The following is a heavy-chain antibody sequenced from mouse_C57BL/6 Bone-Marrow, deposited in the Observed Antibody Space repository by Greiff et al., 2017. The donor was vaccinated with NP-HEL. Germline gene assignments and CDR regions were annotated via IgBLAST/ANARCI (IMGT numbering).Heavy chain of an antibody. CDR3: ARNWELHYYAMDY. Sequence: QVQLQQPGAELVKPGASVKLSCKASGYTFTSYWMHWVKQRPGRGLEWIGMIDPNSGGTKYNEKFKSKATLTVDKPSSTAYMQLNSLTSEDSAVYVCARNWELHYYAMDYWGQGTSVTVSS. V-gene: IGHV1-62-3*01. CDR2: IDPNSGGT. J-gene: IGHJ4*01. D-gene: IGHD4-1*01. CDR1: GYTFTSYW.